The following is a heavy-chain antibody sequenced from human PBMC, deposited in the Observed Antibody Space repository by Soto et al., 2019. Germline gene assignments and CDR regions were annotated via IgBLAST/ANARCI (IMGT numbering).Heavy chain of an antibody. V-gene: IGHV3-30-3*01. J-gene: IGHJ4*02. D-gene: IGHD3-3*01. CDR3: ARGANFWSGYDTFDY. Sequence: GGSLRLSXAASGFTFSSYAMHWVRQAPGKGLEWVAVISYDGSNKYYADSVKGRFTISRDNSKNTLYLQMNSLRAEDTAVYYCARGANFWSGYDTFDYWGQGTLVTVSS. CDR1: GFTFSSYA. CDR2: ISYDGSNK.